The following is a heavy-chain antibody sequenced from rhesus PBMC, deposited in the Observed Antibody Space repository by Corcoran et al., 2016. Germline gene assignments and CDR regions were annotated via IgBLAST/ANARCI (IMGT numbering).Heavy chain of an antibody. Sequence: QVQLQESGPGVVKPSETLSLTCAVSGGTISSGYYYWGWIRQAPGKGLVWIGGIYSNSENTNYNPSLKSRVTISKDTSKNQFSLKLSSVTATDTAVYYCARGSGYYYGLDSWGQGVVVTVSS. V-gene: IGHV4S12*01. CDR2: IYSNSENT. CDR3: ARGSGYYYGLDS. CDR1: GGTISSGYYY. D-gene: IGHD2-21*01. J-gene: IGHJ6*01.